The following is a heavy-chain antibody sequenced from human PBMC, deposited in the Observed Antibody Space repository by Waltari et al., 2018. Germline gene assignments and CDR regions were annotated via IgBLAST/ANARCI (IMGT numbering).Heavy chain of an antibody. Sequence: EVQLVESGGGLVQPGRSLRLSCAASGFQFDDYAMHWVRQPPGKGLEWVSGVRLNGGVLGYADSVKGRFTISRDTAKNALYLEMSSLRLDDTAFYYCVKDTTTVTTSFDYWGPGTLVLVSS. J-gene: IGHJ4*02. D-gene: IGHD4-17*01. V-gene: IGHV3-9*01. CDR3: VKDTTTVTTSFDY. CDR1: GFQFDDYA. CDR2: VRLNGGVL.